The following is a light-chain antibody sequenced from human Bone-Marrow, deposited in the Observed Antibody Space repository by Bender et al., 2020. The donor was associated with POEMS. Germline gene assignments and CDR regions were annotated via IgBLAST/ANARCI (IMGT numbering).Light chain of an antibody. J-gene: IGLJ3*02. CDR2: EVN. V-gene: IGLV2-8*01. CDR1: SSDVGSSNF. Sequence: QSALTQPPSASGSPGQSVYISCTGTSSDVGSSNFVSWYQQHPGKVPKVMIYEVNKRPSGVPDRFSGSKSGNTASLTVSGLQAEDEADYYCCSFAGNYNWVFGGGTKLTVL. CDR3: CSFAGNYNWV.